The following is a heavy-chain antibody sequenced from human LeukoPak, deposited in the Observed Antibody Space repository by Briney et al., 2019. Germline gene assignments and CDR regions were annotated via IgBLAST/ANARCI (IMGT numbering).Heavy chain of an antibody. J-gene: IGHJ4*02. D-gene: IGHD3-22*01. CDR2: ISSGSTT. Sequence: GGSLRLSCAASGFTFRSYEMNWVRQAPGKGLEWVSYISSGSTTYYADSVKGRVTVSRDNAKNSLYLQMNSLRAEDTAVYYCARHDSSGYYRYWGQGTLVTVSS. CDR1: GFTFRSYE. CDR3: ARHDSSGYYRY. V-gene: IGHV3-48*03.